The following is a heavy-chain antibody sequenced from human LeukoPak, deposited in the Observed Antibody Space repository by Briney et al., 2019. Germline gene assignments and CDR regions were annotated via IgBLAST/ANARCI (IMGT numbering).Heavy chain of an antibody. Sequence: SVKVSCKASGGTFSSYAISWVRQAPGQGLEWMGGIIPIFGTANYAQKFQGRVTITADESTSTACMELSSLRSEDTAVYYCARDQFSPVAGTWFDPWGQGTLVTVSS. CDR3: ARDQFSPVAGTWFDP. D-gene: IGHD6-19*01. V-gene: IGHV1-69*01. CDR2: IIPIFGTA. CDR1: GGTFSSYA. J-gene: IGHJ5*02.